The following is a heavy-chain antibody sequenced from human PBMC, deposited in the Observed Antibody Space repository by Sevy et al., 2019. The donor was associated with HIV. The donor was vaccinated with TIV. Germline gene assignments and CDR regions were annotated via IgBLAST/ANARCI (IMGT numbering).Heavy chain of an antibody. D-gene: IGHD6-13*01. Sequence: GGSLRLSCAASGFTFSSYGMHWVRQAPGKGLEWVAVIWYDGSNKYYADSVKGRFTISRDNSKNTLYLQMNSLRAEDTAVYYCARDGIADDAFDIWGQGTMVTVSS. CDR1: GFTFSSYG. CDR2: IWYDGSNK. CDR3: ARDGIADDAFDI. J-gene: IGHJ3*02. V-gene: IGHV3-33*01.